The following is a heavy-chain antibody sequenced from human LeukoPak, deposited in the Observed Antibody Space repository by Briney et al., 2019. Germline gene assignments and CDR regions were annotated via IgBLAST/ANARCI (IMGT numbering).Heavy chain of an antibody. CDR3: ARGSYSSSWKTFDY. CDR2: IKQDGSEK. CDR1: GFTFSSYW. J-gene: IGHJ4*02. D-gene: IGHD6-13*01. Sequence: GGSLRLSCAASGFTFSSYWMSWVRQAPGKGLEWVANIKQDGSEKYYVDSVKGRFTISRDNSKNTLYLQMNSLRADDTAMYYCARGSYSSSWKTFDYWGQGTLVTVSS. V-gene: IGHV3-7*01.